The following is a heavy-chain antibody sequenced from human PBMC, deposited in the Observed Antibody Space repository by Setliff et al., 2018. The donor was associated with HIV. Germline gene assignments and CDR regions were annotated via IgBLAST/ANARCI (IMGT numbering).Heavy chain of an antibody. CDR3: ARDQSDYNVLTGFGDFDY. J-gene: IGHJ4*01. D-gene: IGHD3-9*01. V-gene: IGHV4-59*01. Sequence: SETLSLTCTVSGLSMSYNYWTWIRQSPGKGLEWIGYVHYSGSTRYNPSLKSRVTISVDTSKKKFSLKLTSMTATDTAVYYCARDQSDYNVLTGFGDFDYWGHGTLVTVSS. CDR2: VHYSGST. CDR1: GLSMSYNY.